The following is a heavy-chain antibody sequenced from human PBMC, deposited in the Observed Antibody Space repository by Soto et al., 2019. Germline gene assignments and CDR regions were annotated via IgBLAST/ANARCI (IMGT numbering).Heavy chain of an antibody. CDR2: IYYSGST. CDR3: ARVTTSGYYYGMDV. Sequence: SETLSLTCTVSGGSVSSGSYYWSWIRQPPGKGLEWIGYIYYSGSTNYNPSLKSRVTISVDTSKNQFSLKLSSVTAADTAVYYCARVTTSGYYYGMDVWGQGTTVTVSS. CDR1: GGSVSSGSYY. J-gene: IGHJ6*02. D-gene: IGHD4-4*01. V-gene: IGHV4-61*01.